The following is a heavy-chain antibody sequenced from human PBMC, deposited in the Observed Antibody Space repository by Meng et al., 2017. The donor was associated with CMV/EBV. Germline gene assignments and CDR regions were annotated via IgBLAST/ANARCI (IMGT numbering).Heavy chain of an antibody. CDR1: GGSISSYY. Sequence: QVQLQGSGPGLVKPSETLSLTCPVSGGSISSYYWSWSRQPAGKGLEWIGRIYTSGSTNYSPSLKSRVTMSVDTSKNQFSLKLSSVTAADTAVYYCARHGDTAMVVGIDYWGQGTLVTVSS. J-gene: IGHJ4*02. CDR3: ARHGDTAMVVGIDY. D-gene: IGHD5-18*01. CDR2: IYTSGST. V-gene: IGHV4-4*07.